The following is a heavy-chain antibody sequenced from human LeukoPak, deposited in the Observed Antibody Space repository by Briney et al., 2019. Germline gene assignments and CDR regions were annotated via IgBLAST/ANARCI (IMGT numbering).Heavy chain of an antibody. D-gene: IGHD6-19*01. V-gene: IGHV4-39*07. J-gene: IGHJ5*02. CDR2: IYYSGST. Sequence: PSETLSLTCTVSGGSISSSSYYWGWIRQPPGTGLEWIGSIYYSGSTYYNPSLKSRVTISVDTSKNQFSLKLSSVTAADTAVYYCARVAYSSGWYLNWFDPWGQGTLVTVSS. CDR3: ARVAYSSGWYLNWFDP. CDR1: GGSISSSSYY.